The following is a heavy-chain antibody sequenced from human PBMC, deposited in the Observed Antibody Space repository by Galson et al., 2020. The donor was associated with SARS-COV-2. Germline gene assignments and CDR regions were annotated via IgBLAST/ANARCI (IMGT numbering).Heavy chain of an antibody. CDR2: IDYTGET. Sequence: SQTLSLTCTASGGSISGGYYGGWIRQSPQTGLEWIGFIDYTGETQSNPSVRGRVTISLNKSKNEFSLKLRSVTAADTAVYYCARGLFYYYMDVWGKGTTVTISS. CDR1: GGSISGGYY. J-gene: IGHJ6*03. CDR3: ARGLFYYYMDV. V-gene: IGHV4-61*08.